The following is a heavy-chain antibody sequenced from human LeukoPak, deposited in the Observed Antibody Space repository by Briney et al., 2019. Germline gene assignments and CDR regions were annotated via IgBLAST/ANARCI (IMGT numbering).Heavy chain of an antibody. CDR1: GYTFTSYD. Sequence: GASVKVSCKASGYTFTSYDINWVRQATGQGLEWMGWMNPNSGNTGYAQKFQGRVTMTRNTSISTAYMELSSLRSEDTAVYYCARAFVGDNYYYYYMDVWGKGTTVTISS. D-gene: IGHD3-16*01. CDR2: MNPNSGNT. CDR3: ARAFVGDNYYYYYMDV. J-gene: IGHJ6*03. V-gene: IGHV1-8*01.